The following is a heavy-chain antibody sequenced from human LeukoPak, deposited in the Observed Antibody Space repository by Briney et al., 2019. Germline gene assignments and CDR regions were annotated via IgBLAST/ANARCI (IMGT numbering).Heavy chain of an antibody. J-gene: IGHJ4*02. Sequence: ASVKVSCKVSGYTLTELSMHWVRQAPGKGLEWMGGFDPEDGETIYAQKFQGRVTMTEDTSTDTAYMELSSLRSEDTAVYYCAPVVVTAPGEDYFDYWGQGTLVTVSS. V-gene: IGHV1-24*01. CDR2: FDPEDGET. CDR3: APVVVTAPGEDYFDY. CDR1: GYTLTELS. D-gene: IGHD2-21*02.